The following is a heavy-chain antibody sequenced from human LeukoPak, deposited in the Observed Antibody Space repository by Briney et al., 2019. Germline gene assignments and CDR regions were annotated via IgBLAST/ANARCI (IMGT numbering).Heavy chain of an antibody. Sequence: SETLSLTCTVSGGSISSGSYYWSWIRQPAGKGLEWIGRIYTSGSTNYNPSLKSRVTISVDTSKSQFSLKLSSVTAADTAVYYCARDGWNYDILTGYKYYFDYWGQGTLVTVSS. CDR3: ARDGWNYDILTGYKYYFDY. CDR1: GGSISSGSYY. D-gene: IGHD3-9*01. V-gene: IGHV4-61*02. CDR2: IYTSGST. J-gene: IGHJ4*02.